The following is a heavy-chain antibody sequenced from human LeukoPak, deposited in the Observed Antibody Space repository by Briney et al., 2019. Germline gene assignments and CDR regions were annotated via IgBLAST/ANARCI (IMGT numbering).Heavy chain of an antibody. D-gene: IGHD6-13*01. Sequence: ASVKVSCKASGYTFTGYYMHWVRQAPGQGLEWMGWINPNSGGTNYAQKFQGRVTMTRDTSISTAYMELSRLRPDDTAVYYCARDKQQPSNWFDPWGQGTLVTVSS. CDR2: INPNSGGT. J-gene: IGHJ5*02. CDR1: GYTFTGYY. CDR3: ARDKQQPSNWFDP. V-gene: IGHV1-2*02.